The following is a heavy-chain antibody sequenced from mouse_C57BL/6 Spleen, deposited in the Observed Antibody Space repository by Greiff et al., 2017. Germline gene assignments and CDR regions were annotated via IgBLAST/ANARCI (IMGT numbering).Heavy chain of an antibody. CDR2: IDPESGGT. CDR3: TRYEDGGTGY. D-gene: IGHD2-12*01. Sequence: QVQLQQSGAELVRPGASVTLSCKASGYTFTDYEMHWVKQTPGHGLEWIGAIDPESGGTAYNQKFKGKAILTADKSSSTAYMELSSLTSEDSAVYYCTRYEDGGTGYWGQGTTVTVSS. V-gene: IGHV1-15*01. J-gene: IGHJ2*01. CDR1: GYTFTDYE.